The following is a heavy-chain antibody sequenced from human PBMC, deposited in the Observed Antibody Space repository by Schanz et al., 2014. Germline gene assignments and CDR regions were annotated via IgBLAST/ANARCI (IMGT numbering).Heavy chain of an antibody. CDR1: GFNFSSYS. CDR2: IGNGGVTI. J-gene: IGHJ6*03. V-gene: IGHV3-48*01. Sequence: EVKMVESGGGLVKPGGSLRLSCAASGFNFSSYSLNWVRQAPGKGLEWVSYIGNGGVTIYYADSVKGRFTISRDNSKNTLYLQMNSLRADDTAVYYCAKGPYYYYYMDVWGNGTTVTVSS. CDR3: AKGPYYYYYMDV.